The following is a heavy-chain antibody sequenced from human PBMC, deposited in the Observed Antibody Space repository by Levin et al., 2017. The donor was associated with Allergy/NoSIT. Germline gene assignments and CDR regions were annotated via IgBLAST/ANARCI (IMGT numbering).Heavy chain of an antibody. CDR2: ISPGGSDT. D-gene: IGHD2-15*01. CDR1: GYSFTNYW. V-gene: IGHV5-51*01. CDR3: ARGYCSGGSCNSDYYYYYGMDV. J-gene: IGHJ6*02. Sequence: GESLKISCKGSGYSFTNYWIGWVRQIPGKGLEWMGIISPGGSDTKYSPSSRGQVTISADKSISTAFLQWSSLKASDTGIYFCARGYCSGGSCNSDYYYYYGMDVWGQGTTVTVSS.